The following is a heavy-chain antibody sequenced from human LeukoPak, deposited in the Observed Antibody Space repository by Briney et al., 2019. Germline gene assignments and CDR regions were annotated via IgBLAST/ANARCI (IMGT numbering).Heavy chain of an antibody. V-gene: IGHV4-39*01. CDR3: ARQEGLRPGWAFDI. CDR1: GGSISSSSYY. Sequence: PSETLSLTCTVSGGSISSSSYYWGWIRQPPGKGLEWIGSIYYSGSTYYNPSLKSRVTISVDTSKNQFSLKLSSVTAADTAVYYCARQEGLRPGWAFDIWGQGTMVTVSS. D-gene: IGHD2-15*01. J-gene: IGHJ3*02. CDR2: IYYSGST.